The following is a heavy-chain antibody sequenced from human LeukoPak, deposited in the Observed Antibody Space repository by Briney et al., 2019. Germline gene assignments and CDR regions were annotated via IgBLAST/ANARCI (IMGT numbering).Heavy chain of an antibody. D-gene: IGHD3-16*01. CDR2: IKQDGSEK. V-gene: IGHV3-7*04. Sequence: PGGPLRLSCAASAFTFPSSCMTWVRQAPGQRLEWVANIKQDGSEKYYVDSVKGRFTISRDNAKNSLYLQMNSLRAEDTAVYYCARGMSTGEYWGQGTLVTVSS. CDR3: ARGMSTGEY. J-gene: IGHJ4*02. CDR1: AFTFPSSC.